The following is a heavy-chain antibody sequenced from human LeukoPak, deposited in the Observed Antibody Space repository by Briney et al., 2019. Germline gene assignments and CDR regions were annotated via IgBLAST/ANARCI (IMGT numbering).Heavy chain of an antibody. CDR1: GFTFSRYW. Sequence: GGSLRLSCAASGFTFSRYWMSWVRQAPGKGLEWVANIKQDGSQKSYVDSVKGRFTISRDNANNLLYLQMNSLRAEDTAVYYCGKDRGGSGGAFDIWGQGTMVTVSS. J-gene: IGHJ3*02. D-gene: IGHD1-26*01. CDR3: GKDRGGSGGAFDI. V-gene: IGHV3-7*01. CDR2: IKQDGSQK.